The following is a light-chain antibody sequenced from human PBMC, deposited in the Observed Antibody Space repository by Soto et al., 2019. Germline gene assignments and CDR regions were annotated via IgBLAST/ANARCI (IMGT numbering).Light chain of an antibody. J-gene: IGKJ3*01. V-gene: IGKV1-12*01. CDR1: QGISSW. Sequence: DIQMTQSPSSVSASVGDRVTITCRASQGISSWLAWYQHKPGKAPKLLIYAASSLQSEVPSRFTGSGSGTDVNLNISSLQPEDSATYYCQQANRFPLTFGPGTKVDIK. CDR3: QQANRFPLT. CDR2: AAS.